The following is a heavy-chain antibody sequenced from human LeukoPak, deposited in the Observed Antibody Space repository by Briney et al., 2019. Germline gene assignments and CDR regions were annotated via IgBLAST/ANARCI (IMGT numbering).Heavy chain of an antibody. D-gene: IGHD6-6*01. Sequence: SETLSLTCTVSGGSISTYNWTWIRQSAGKGLEWIGRIYNSGSTNYNPSLKSRVTMFEDKSKNQFSLRLYSVTVADTAVYYCARHFAYSSSSYFDYWGQGSLVTVSS. J-gene: IGHJ4*02. CDR2: IYNSGST. V-gene: IGHV4-4*07. CDR3: ARHFAYSSSSYFDY. CDR1: GGSISTYN.